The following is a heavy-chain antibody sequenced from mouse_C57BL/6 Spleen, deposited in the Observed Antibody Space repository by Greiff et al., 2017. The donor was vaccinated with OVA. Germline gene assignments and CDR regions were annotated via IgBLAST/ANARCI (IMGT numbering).Heavy chain of an antibody. Sequence: VHLVESGPELVKPGASVKISCKASGYAFSSSWMNWVKQRPGKGLEWIGRIYPGDGDTNYNGKFKGKATLTADNSSSTAYMQLSSLTSEDSAVYFCARITTVSYFDYWGQGTTLTVSS. CDR2: IYPGDGDT. V-gene: IGHV1-82*01. D-gene: IGHD1-1*01. J-gene: IGHJ2*01. CDR3: ARITTVSYFDY. CDR1: GYAFSSSW.